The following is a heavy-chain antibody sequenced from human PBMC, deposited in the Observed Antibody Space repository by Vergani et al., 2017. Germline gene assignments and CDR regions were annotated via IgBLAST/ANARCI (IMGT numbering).Heavy chain of an antibody. CDR2: ISGSVGST. D-gene: IGHD5-12*01. CDR3: AKANPRSGGYDYLYYYHAMDV. J-gene: IGHJ6*02. V-gene: IGHV3-23*01. CDR1: GFTFNHYA. Sequence: EVQLLESGGDLVQPGGSLRLSCAASGFTFNHYAMNWVRQAPGKGLEWVSGISGSVGSTYYAGSVKGRFTISRDSSKNTLYLQMNSLSAGDTAVYYCAKANPRSGGYDYLYYYHAMDVWGQGTTVTVSS.